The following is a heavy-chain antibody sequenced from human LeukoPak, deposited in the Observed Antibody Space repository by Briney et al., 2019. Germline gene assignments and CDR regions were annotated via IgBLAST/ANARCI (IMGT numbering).Heavy chain of an antibody. V-gene: IGHV4-30-4*01. D-gene: IGHD4-23*01. J-gene: IGHJ4*02. CDR1: GGSISSGDYY. CDR2: IYYSGST. CDR3: ARDSRKNYGGNKNLDY. Sequence: SETLSLTCTVSGGSISSGDYYWSWIRQPPGTGLEWIGYIYYSGSTYYNPSLKSRVTISVDTSKNQFSLKLSSVTAADTAVYYCARDSRKNYGGNKNLDYWGQGTLVTVSS.